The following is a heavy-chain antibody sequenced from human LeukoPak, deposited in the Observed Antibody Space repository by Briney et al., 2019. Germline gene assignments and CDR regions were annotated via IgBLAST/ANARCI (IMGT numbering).Heavy chain of an antibody. D-gene: IGHD3-3*01. CDR2: IYHSGST. Sequence: PSQTLSLTCTVSGGSISSGGYYWSWIRQPPGKGLEWIGYIYHSGSTYYNPSLKSRVTISVDRSKNQFSLKLSSVTAADTAVYYCASLEEYDFWSGYPLWGQGTLVTVSS. CDR3: ASLEEYDFWSGYPL. J-gene: IGHJ4*02. V-gene: IGHV4-30-2*01. CDR1: GGSISSGGYY.